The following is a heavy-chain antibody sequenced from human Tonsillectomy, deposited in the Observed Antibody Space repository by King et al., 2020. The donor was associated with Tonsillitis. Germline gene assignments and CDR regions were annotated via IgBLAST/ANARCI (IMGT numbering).Heavy chain of an antibody. D-gene: IGHD2-15*01. V-gene: IGHV4-39*07. CDR2: IYYSGST. J-gene: IGHJ5*02. Sequence: LQLQESGPGLVKPSETLSLTCTVSGGSISSSSYYWGWIRQPPGKGLEWIGSIYYSGSTYYNPSLKSRFTISVDTSKNQFSLKLSSVTAADTAVYYCARHRRPRCSCNGRENWFDPWGQGTLVTVSS. CDR1: GGSISSSSYY. CDR3: ARHRRPRCSCNGRENWFDP.